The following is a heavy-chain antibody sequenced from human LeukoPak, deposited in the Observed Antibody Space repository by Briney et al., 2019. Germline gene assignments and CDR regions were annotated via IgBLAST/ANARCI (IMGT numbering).Heavy chain of an antibody. D-gene: IGHD6-19*01. CDR1: GLHFSGTA. V-gene: IGHV3-23*01. CDR2: ISHDGMNA. J-gene: IGHJ5*02. Sequence: GGSLRLSCAASGLHFSGTAMSWVRQAPGKGLKWVSAISHDGMNAYYADSVKGRFTISRDNSKKTVSLEMSSLTAADTGVYYCAKDGAQYSSGPECDPRGQGALVTVSP. CDR3: AKDGAQYSSGPECDP.